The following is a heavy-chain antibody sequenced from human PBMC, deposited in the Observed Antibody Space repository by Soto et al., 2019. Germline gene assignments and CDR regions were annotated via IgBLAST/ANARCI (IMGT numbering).Heavy chain of an antibody. D-gene: IGHD3-10*01. Sequence: QVQLQESGPGLVKPSQTLSLTCSVSGGSISCGGYYWSWIRQPPGKGLEWIGYIYYSANTNYHPSLKVRVSISADTSKNQFSLNLSSVTAADTAVYYCARSGGNSYYYGMDVWGQGTTVTVSS. V-gene: IGHV4-31*02. CDR2: IYYSANT. CDR3: ARSGGNSYYYGMDV. CDR1: GGSISCGGYY. J-gene: IGHJ6*02.